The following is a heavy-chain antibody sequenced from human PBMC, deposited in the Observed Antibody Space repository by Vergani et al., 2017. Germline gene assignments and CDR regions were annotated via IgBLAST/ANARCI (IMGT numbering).Heavy chain of an antibody. CDR3: ARDRGVASPNYVYDY. Sequence: QVQLVESGGGVVQPGRSLRLSCAASGFTFSSYGMHWVRQAPGKGLEWVAVIWYDGSNKYYADSVKGRFTISRDNSKNTLYLQMNSLRAEDTTVYYCARDRGVASPNYVYDYWGQGTLVTVSP. CDR2: IWYDGSNK. V-gene: IGHV3-33*01. J-gene: IGHJ4*02. D-gene: IGHD3-16*01. CDR1: GFTFSSYG.